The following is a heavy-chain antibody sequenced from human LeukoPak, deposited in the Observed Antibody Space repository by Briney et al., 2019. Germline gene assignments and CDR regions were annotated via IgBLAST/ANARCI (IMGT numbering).Heavy chain of an antibody. CDR2: IHYSGST. J-gene: IGHJ6*03. CDR1: GGSISSYY. D-gene: IGHD6-13*01. CDR3: ARDGIAAAGARGYYYYMDV. Sequence: SETLSLTCIVSGGSISSYYWSWIRQPPGKELEWIGYIHYSGSTNYNPSLKSRVTISVDTSKNHFSLKLSSVTAADTAVYYCARDGIAAAGARGYYYYMDVWGKGTTVTVSS. V-gene: IGHV4-59*01.